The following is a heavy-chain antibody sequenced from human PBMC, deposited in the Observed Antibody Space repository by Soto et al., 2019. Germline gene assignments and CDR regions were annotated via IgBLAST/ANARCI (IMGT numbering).Heavy chain of an antibody. CDR3: ARDPSSSSWPYYFDY. CDR2: IWYDGSNK. Sequence: GGSLRLSCAASGFTFSSYGMHWVRQAPGKGLEWVAVIWYDGSNKYYADSVKGRFTISRDNSKNTLYLQMNSLRAEDTAVYYCARDPSSSSWPYYFDYWGQGTLVTVSS. J-gene: IGHJ4*02. V-gene: IGHV3-33*01. CDR1: GFTFSSYG. D-gene: IGHD6-13*01.